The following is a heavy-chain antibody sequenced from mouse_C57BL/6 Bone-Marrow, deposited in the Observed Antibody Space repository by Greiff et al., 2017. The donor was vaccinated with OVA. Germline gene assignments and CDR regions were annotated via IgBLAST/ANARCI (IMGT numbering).Heavy chain of an antibody. Sequence: QVQLQQPGAELVKPGASVKLSCKASGYTFTSYWMHWVKQRPGRGLEWIGRIDSNSGGTKYNEKFKSKATLTVDKPSSTAYMQLSSLTSEDSAVYYCARSTVAQYYFDYWGQGTTLTVSS. D-gene: IGHD1-1*01. J-gene: IGHJ2*01. CDR3: ARSTVAQYYFDY. CDR2: IDSNSGGT. V-gene: IGHV1-72*01. CDR1: GYTFTSYW.